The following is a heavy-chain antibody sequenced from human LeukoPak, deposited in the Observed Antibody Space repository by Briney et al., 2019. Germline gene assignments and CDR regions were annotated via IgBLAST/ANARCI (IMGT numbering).Heavy chain of an antibody. Sequence: GESLKISCKASGYGFITHWIAWGRPTPGKGLGWMGIIYPGDYDTKYSPSFQGQVTISADKSISTAYLQWSSLKASDTAMYYCAKGAGGSWSYYPYFWGQGTLVTVSS. D-gene: IGHD3-10*01. J-gene: IGHJ4*02. CDR2: IYPGDYDT. CDR1: GYGFITHW. V-gene: IGHV5-51*01. CDR3: AKGAGGSWSYYPYF.